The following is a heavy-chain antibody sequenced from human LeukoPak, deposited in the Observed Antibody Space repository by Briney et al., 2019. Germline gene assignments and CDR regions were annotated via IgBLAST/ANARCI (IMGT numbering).Heavy chain of an antibody. D-gene: IGHD3-3*01. CDR3: ARVRGSLRPGWFDP. CDR2: IIPIFGTA. J-gene: IGHJ5*02. CDR1: GGTFSSYA. V-gene: IGHV1-69*05. Sequence: APVKVSCKASGGTFSSYAISWVRQAPGQGLEWMGGIIPIFGTANYAQKFQGRVTITTDESTSTAYMELSSLRSEDTAVYYCARVRGSLRPGWFDPWGQGTLVTVSS.